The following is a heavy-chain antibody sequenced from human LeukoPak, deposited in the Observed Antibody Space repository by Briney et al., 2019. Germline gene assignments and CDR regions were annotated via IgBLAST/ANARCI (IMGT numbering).Heavy chain of an antibody. CDR3: ASDGGVVTTGYYFDY. D-gene: IGHD3-3*01. Sequence: PGGSLRLSCAASGFTFSSYEMNWVRQAPGKGLGWVSYISSSGSTIYYADSVKGRFTISRDNAKNSLYLQMNSLRAEDTAVYYCASDGGVVTTGYYFDYWGQGTLVTVSS. V-gene: IGHV3-48*03. CDR2: ISSSGSTI. CDR1: GFTFSSYE. J-gene: IGHJ4*02.